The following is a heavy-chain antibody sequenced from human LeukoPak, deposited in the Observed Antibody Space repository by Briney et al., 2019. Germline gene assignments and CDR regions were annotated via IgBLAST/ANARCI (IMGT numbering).Heavy chain of an antibody. CDR1: GFTFSSYG. Sequence: GRSLRLSCAASGFTFSSYGMHWVRQAPGKGLEWVAVISYDGSNKYYADSVKGRFTISRDNSKNTLYLQMNSLRAEDTAVYYCARHRRLIPLGLPRDGLFDPWGQGTLVTVSS. D-gene: IGHD3-16*01. CDR2: ISYDGSNK. CDR3: ARHRRLIPLGLPRDGLFDP. V-gene: IGHV3-30*03. J-gene: IGHJ5*02.